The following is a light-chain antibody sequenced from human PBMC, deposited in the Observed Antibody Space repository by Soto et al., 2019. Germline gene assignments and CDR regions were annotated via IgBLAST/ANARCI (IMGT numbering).Light chain of an antibody. CDR1: QTLLHSNGHNY. CDR3: MQTLQTPPWT. V-gene: IGKV2-28*01. CDR2: LGS. Sequence: DVVMTQSPLSLPVIPGEPASISCRSSQTLLHSNGHNYLDXYLXKXGQSPQLLIYLGSNRASGVPDRFSXXXXXTXFXXKISRVEAEDVGIYYCMQTLQTPPWTFGQGTKVEIK. J-gene: IGKJ1*01.